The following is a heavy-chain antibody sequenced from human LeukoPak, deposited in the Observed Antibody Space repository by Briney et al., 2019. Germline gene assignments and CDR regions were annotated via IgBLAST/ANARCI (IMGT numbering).Heavy chain of an antibody. Sequence: GGSLRLSCAASGFTFDDYAVHWVRQAPGKGLEWVSGISWNSGSIGYADSVKGRFTISRDNAKNSLYLQMNGLRAEDTALYYCAKGSNVAIYYGMDVWGQGTTVTVSS. V-gene: IGHV3-9*01. CDR2: ISWNSGSI. J-gene: IGHJ6*02. CDR1: GFTFDDYA. D-gene: IGHD5-12*01. CDR3: AKGSNVAIYYGMDV.